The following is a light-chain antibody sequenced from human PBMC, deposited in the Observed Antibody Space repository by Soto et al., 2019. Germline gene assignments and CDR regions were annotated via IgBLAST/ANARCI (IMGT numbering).Light chain of an antibody. CDR2: GAS. CDR1: QTVRNNY. J-gene: IGKJ1*01. V-gene: IGKV3-20*01. CDR3: QQYGNSPKT. Sequence: EIVFSQSPGTLSLSPGERATLSCRASQTVRNNYLAWYQQKPGQAPRLLIFGASSRATGIPDRFSGSGSGTDFTLTITRLAREDFAVYYCQQYGNSPKTFGQGTKVDIK.